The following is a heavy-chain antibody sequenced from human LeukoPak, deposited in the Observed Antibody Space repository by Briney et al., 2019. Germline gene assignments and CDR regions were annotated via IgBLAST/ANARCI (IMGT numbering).Heavy chain of an antibody. D-gene: IGHD3-22*01. CDR2: TYYMSKWYN. CDR3: ARASLNYCDSSGYPSHFDY. V-gene: IGHV6-1*01. CDR1: GGSVSSNSAA. Sequence: SQTLSLTCANSGGSVSSNSAAWNWIRQSPSRGLEWLGRTYYMSKWYNDYAVSVKSRITINPDTSKNQFSLQLNSVTPEDTAVYYCARASLNYCDSSGYPSHFDYWGQGTLVTVSS. J-gene: IGHJ4*02.